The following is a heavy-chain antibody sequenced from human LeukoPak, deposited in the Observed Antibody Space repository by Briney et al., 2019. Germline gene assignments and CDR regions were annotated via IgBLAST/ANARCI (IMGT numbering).Heavy chain of an antibody. CDR2: ISAYNGNT. D-gene: IGHD2-21*02. V-gene: IGHV1-18*04. CDR3: VRDLPYCGGDCYSNGMDV. J-gene: IGHJ6*04. CDR1: GYTFTSYG. Sequence: GASVKVSCKASGYTFTSYGISWVRQAPGQGLEWMGWISAYNGNTNYAQKLRGRVTMTTDTSTSTAYMELRSLRSDDTAVYYCVRDLPYCGGDCYSNGMDVWGKGTTVTVSS.